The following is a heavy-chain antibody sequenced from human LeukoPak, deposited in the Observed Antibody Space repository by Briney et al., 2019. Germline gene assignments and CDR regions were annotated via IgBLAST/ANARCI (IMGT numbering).Heavy chain of an antibody. J-gene: IGHJ4*02. V-gene: IGHV3-48*01. CDR1: GFTFSTYS. Sequence: PGGSLRPSCAASGFTFSTYSMNWVRQAPGKGLEWVSYISSGSNTIYYADSVKGRFAISRDNAKNSLYLQMNSLRAEDTAVYYCATYWNYGYWGQGTLVTVSS. D-gene: IGHD1-7*01. CDR3: ATYWNYGY. CDR2: ISSGSNTI.